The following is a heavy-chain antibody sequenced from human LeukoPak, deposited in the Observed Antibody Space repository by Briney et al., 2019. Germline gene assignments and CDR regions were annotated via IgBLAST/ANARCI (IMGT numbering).Heavy chain of an antibody. CDR2: INHEGGGI. Sequence: QSGGSLRLSCAASGFIFSESWMSWVRHVPGQGLEWVAHINHEGGGIQYVDSVKGRFTISRDNAKGSVYLQMNSLRAEDTAIYHCATYINWVAGDVWGQGTTVIVSS. V-gene: IGHV3-7*01. CDR1: GFIFSESW. CDR3: ATYINWVAGDV. D-gene: IGHD7-27*01. J-gene: IGHJ6*02.